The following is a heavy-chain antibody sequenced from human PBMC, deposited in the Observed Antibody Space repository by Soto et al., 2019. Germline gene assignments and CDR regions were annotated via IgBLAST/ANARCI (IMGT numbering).Heavy chain of an antibody. J-gene: IGHJ6*03. D-gene: IGHD2-15*01. CDR3: ARSGVGYCSGGSCDGYYYMDV. CDR2: IYYSGST. Sequence: QVQLQESSPGLVKPSETLSLTCTVSGGSISSYYWSWIRQPPGKGLEWIGYIYYSGSTNYNPSLKSRVTISVDTSKNQFSLKLSSVTAADTAVYYCARSGVGYCSGGSCDGYYYMDVWGKGTTVTVSS. V-gene: IGHV4-59*01. CDR1: GGSISSYY.